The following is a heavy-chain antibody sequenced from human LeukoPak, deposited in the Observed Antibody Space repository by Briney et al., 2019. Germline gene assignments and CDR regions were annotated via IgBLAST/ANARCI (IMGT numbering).Heavy chain of an antibody. V-gene: IGHV3-21*01. Sequence: GGSLRFSCAASGFTFRSYSMNWVRQAPGKGLKWVSSISSSSSYLYYADSVNGRFTISRDNAKNSLYLQMNSLRAEDTAVYYCAREMATIGFSGLFYWGQGTLVTVSS. CDR3: AREMATIGFSGLFY. CDR2: ISSSSSYL. CDR1: GFTFRSYS. D-gene: IGHD5-24*01. J-gene: IGHJ4*02.